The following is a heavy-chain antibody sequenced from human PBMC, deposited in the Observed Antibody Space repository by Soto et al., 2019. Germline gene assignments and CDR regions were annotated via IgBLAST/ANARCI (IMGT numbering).Heavy chain of an antibody. V-gene: IGHV1-3*01. CDR3: ARSITMVRGARDYFDY. D-gene: IGHD3-10*01. CDR1: GYTFTSYA. Sequence: ASVKVSCKASGYTFTSYAMHWVRQAPGQRLEWMGWINAGNGNTKYSQKFQGRVTITRDTSASTAYMELSSLRSEDTAVYYCARSITMVRGARDYFDYWGQGTLVTVSS. CDR2: INAGNGNT. J-gene: IGHJ4*02.